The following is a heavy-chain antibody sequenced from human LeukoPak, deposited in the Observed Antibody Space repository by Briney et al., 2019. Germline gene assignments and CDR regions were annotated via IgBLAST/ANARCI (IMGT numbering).Heavy chain of an antibody. CDR2: IYYSGST. Sequence: PSETLSLTCTVSGGSISSHYWSWIRQPPGKGLEWIGYIYYSGSTNYNPSLKSRVTISVDTSKNQFSLKLSSVTAADAAVYCCARASAARRNYYYYMDVWGKGTTVTVSS. J-gene: IGHJ6*03. CDR3: ARASAARRNYYYYMDV. V-gene: IGHV4-59*11. CDR1: GGSISSHY. D-gene: IGHD6-6*01.